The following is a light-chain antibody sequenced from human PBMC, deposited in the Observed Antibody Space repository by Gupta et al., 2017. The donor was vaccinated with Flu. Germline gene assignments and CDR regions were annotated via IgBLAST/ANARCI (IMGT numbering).Light chain of an antibody. CDR1: SSDVGGTNY. J-gene: IGLJ1*01. V-gene: IGLV2-14*01. Sequence: QSALTQPASASGSPGPWTTISCPGTSSDVGGTNYVSWYQQHPGKAPTLMIYNVSNRPSGVSSRFSGSKSGNTASLTISGLQAEDETDYYCSSYTSSSTFYVFGTGTKVTVL. CDR2: NVS. CDR3: SSYTSSSTFYV.